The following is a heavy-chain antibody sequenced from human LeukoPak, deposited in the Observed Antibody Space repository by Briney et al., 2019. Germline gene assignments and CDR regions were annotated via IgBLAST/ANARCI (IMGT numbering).Heavy chain of an antibody. CDR1: GGTFSSYA. J-gene: IGHJ4*02. CDR2: IIPIFGTA. CDR3: ASHRVAGNFDY. Sequence: SVKVSRKASGGTFSSYAISWVRQAPGQGLEWMGGIIPIFGTANYAQKFQGRVTITADESTSTAYMELSSLRSEDTAVYYGASHRVAGNFDYWGQGTLVTVSS. V-gene: IGHV1-69*13. D-gene: IGHD3-10*01.